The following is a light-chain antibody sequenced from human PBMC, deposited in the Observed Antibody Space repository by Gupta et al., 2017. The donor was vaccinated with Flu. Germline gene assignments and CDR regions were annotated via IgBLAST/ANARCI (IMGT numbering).Light chain of an antibody. J-gene: IGKJ2*01. CDR3: QQYGSSPMYT. V-gene: IGKV3-20*01. CDR1: QSVSTSY. CDR2: GAS. Sequence: EIVLTQSTGTLSLSPGESATLSCRASQSVSTSYLAWYQQKPGQAPRLLIYGASSRATGIPDRFSGSGSGTDFTLTISRLEPEDFAVYYCQQYGSSPMYTFGQGTKLEIK.